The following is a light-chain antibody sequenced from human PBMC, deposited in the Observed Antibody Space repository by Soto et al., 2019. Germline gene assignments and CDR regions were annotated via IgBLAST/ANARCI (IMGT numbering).Light chain of an antibody. J-gene: IGLJ2*01. CDR3: QSYDNSLSGYVV. V-gene: IGLV1-40*01. CDR1: RSNIGAGYD. CDR2: GTS. Sequence: QAVVTQPPSVSGAPGQRITISCTGSRSNIGAGYDAHWYQQLPGTAPKLLMFGTSNRPSGVPDRFSGSKSGTSASLAITGLQAEDEADYYCQSYDNSLSGYVVFGGGTKLTVL.